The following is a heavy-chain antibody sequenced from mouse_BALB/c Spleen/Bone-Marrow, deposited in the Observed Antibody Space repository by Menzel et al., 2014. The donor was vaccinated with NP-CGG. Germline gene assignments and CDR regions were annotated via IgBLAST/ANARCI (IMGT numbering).Heavy chain of an antibody. Sequence: QVLLLASGAELARPGASVKMSCTASGYSFTSYTMHWIKQRPGQGLEWIAYISPSNTYSDYNQKFKDRATVTADKSNSTDYMQQRRKTSEDYAVYNGTREGTYDGCYGHWDDWGQGTTRTDSS. J-gene: IGHJ2*01. CDR2: ISPSNTYS. V-gene: IGHV1-4*01. CDR3: TREGTYDGCYGHWDD. D-gene: IGHD2-3*01. CDR1: GYSFTSYT.